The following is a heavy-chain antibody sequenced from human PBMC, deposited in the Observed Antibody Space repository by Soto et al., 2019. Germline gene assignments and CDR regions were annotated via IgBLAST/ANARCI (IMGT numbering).Heavy chain of an antibody. CDR2: IGTAGDT. D-gene: IGHD3-22*01. CDR3: ARAIGPTLFDY. V-gene: IGHV3-13*04. Sequence: GGSLRLFCSASGFTFSSYDMHWVRQGPGKGLEWVSAIGTAGDTNYAGSVKGRFTISRENAKNSLYLQMNSLRAGDTAIYFCARAIGPTLFDYWGQGTLVTVS. J-gene: IGHJ4*02. CDR1: GFTFSSYD.